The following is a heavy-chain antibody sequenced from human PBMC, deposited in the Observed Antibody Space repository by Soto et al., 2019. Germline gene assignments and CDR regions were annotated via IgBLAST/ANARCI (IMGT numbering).Heavy chain of an antibody. D-gene: IGHD5-18*01. J-gene: IGHJ4*02. V-gene: IGHV6-1*01. Sequence: SQTLSLTCAISGDSVSSNSAAWSWIRQSPSRGLEWLGRTYYRSKWYNDYAASVKSRITINPDTSKNQFTLQLNSVTPEDTAVYYCVRDEGWLDFDYWGQGTLVTVSS. CDR1: GDSVSSNSAA. CDR2: TYYRSKWYN. CDR3: VRDEGWLDFDY.